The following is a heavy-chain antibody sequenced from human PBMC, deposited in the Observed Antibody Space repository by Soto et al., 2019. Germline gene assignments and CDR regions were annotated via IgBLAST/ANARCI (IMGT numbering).Heavy chain of an antibody. Sequence: GGSLRLSCAASGFTFSSYAMSWVRQAPGKGLEWVSAISGSGGSTYYADSVKGRFTISRDNSKNTLYLQMNSLRAEDTAVYYCAKDALITIFGVVPNWFDPWGQGTLVTVSS. D-gene: IGHD3-3*01. J-gene: IGHJ5*02. V-gene: IGHV3-23*01. CDR3: AKDALITIFGVVPNWFDP. CDR2: ISGSGGST. CDR1: GFTFSSYA.